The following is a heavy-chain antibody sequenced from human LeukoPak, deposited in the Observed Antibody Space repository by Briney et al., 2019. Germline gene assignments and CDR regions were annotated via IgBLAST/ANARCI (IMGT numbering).Heavy chain of an antibody. CDR1: GFTFSNYG. CDR3: AKPIMTTVTTLGLYFDY. V-gene: IGHV3-30*18. J-gene: IGHJ4*02. Sequence: GGSLRLSCAASGFTFSNYGMHWVRQAPGKGLEGVAVISYDGSNRYYADSVQGRLTISRDNSKNTLYLQMNSLRAEDTAVYYCAKPIMTTVTTLGLYFDYWGQGALVTVSS. D-gene: IGHD4-17*01. CDR2: ISYDGSNR.